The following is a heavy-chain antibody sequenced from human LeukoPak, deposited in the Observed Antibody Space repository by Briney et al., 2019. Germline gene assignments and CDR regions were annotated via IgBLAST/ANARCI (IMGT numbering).Heavy chain of an antibody. Sequence: GGSLRLSCAASGFTFSSYAMHWVRQAPGKGLEWVAVISYDGSNKYYADSVKGRFTISRDNSKNTLYLQMNSLRAEDTAVYYCARDVGATRAFDYWGQGTLVTVSS. CDR3: ARDVGATRAFDY. D-gene: IGHD5-12*01. CDR1: GFTFSSYA. CDR2: ISYDGSNK. V-gene: IGHV3-30*04. J-gene: IGHJ4*02.